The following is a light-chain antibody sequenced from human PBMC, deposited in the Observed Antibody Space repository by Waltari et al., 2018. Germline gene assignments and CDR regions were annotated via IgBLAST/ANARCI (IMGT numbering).Light chain of an antibody. V-gene: IGLV3-25*03. Sequence: ELTQPPSVSVSPGQTARITCSGDVLSDRHAYWYQQKPGQAPVLGIYKDNERPRGSPERCSGSSSGTRVTLTISRVQAEDEADYYCQSADSNDGVFGGVTKLTVL. CDR1: VLSDRH. CDR3: QSADSNDGV. CDR2: KDN. J-gene: IGLJ2*01.